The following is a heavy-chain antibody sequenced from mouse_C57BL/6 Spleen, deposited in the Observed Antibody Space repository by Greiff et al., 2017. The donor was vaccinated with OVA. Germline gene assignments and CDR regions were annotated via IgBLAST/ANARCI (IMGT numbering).Heavy chain of an antibody. CDR2: IDPSDSYT. CDR1: GDGCTSYV. J-gene: IGHJ4*01. CDR3: ARDYYGSRIYAMDY. V-gene: IGHV1-69*01. D-gene: IGHD1-1*01. Sequence: QVQLQQPGAELVMPGASVKVVGRAGGDGCTSYVIHLVNPRPVQVPARIGEIDPSDSYTNYNQKFKGKSTLTVDKSSSTAYMQLSSLTSEDSAVYYCARDYYGSRIYAMDYWGQGTSVTVSS.